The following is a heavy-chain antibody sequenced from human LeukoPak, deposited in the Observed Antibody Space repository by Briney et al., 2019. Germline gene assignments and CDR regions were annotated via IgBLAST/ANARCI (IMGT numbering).Heavy chain of an antibody. D-gene: IGHD3-22*01. CDR3: AKTRPMSMIVVVMTPFDY. CDR2: ISGSGGST. J-gene: IGHJ4*02. CDR1: GFTFSSYA. V-gene: IGHV3-23*01. Sequence: GGSLRLSCAASGFTFSSYAMSWVRQAPGKGLEWVSAISGSGGSTYYADSVKGRFTISRDNSKNTLYLQMNSLRAEDTAVYYCAKTRPMSMIVVVMTPFDYWGQGTLVTVSS.